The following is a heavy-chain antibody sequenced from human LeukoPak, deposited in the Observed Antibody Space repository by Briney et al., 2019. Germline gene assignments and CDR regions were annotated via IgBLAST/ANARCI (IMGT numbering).Heavy chain of an antibody. CDR2: ISSSSSYI. D-gene: IGHD4-11*01. CDR3: ARGRGASNYSPYYFDY. CDR1: GFTFSSYS. Sequence: NPGGSLRLSCAASGFTFSSYSMNWVRQAPGKGLEWVSSISSSSSYIYYADSVKGRFTISRDNAKNSLYLQMNSLRAEDTAVYYCARGRGASNYSPYYFDYWGQGTLVTVSS. J-gene: IGHJ4*02. V-gene: IGHV3-21*01.